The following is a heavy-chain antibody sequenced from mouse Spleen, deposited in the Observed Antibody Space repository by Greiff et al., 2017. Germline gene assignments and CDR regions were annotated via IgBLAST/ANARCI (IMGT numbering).Heavy chain of an antibody. Sequence: VQLQQSGAELVRPGASVTLSCKASGYTFTDYEMHWVKQTPVHGLEWIGAIDPETGGTAYNQKFKGKAILTADKSSSTAYMELRSLTSEDSAVYYCTRGGYYDGSWYFDVWGAGTTVTVSS. V-gene: IGHV1-15*01. J-gene: IGHJ1*01. D-gene: IGHD1-1*01. CDR1: GYTFTDYE. CDR2: IDPETGGT. CDR3: TRGGYYDGSWYFDV.